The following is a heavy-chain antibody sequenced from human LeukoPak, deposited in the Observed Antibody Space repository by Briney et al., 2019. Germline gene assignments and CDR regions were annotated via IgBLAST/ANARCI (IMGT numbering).Heavy chain of an antibody. CDR2: MNPNSGNT. J-gene: IGHJ5*02. Sequence: GASVKVSCKASGYTFTSYDINWVRQATGQGLEWMGWMNPNSGNTGYAQKFRGRVTMTRNTSISTAYMELSSLRSEDTAVYYCARESLMASHNWFDPWGQGTLVTVSS. V-gene: IGHV1-8*01. D-gene: IGHD3-10*01. CDR1: GYTFTSYD. CDR3: ARESLMASHNWFDP.